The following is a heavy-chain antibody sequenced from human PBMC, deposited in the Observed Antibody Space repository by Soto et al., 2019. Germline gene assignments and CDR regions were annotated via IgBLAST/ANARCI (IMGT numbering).Heavy chain of an antibody. V-gene: IGHV3-21*01. J-gene: IGHJ5*02. Sequence: GGSLRLSCAASGFTFRSFAMNWVRQAPGKGLEWVSTISSNSAYIYYTDALRGRFTISRDNAKNSLHLQMNSLRAEDTAVYYCTRDASRDSSARGWFDPWGPGTLVTVSS. CDR2: ISSNSAYI. D-gene: IGHD6-13*01. CDR3: TRDASRDSSARGWFDP. CDR1: GFTFRSFA.